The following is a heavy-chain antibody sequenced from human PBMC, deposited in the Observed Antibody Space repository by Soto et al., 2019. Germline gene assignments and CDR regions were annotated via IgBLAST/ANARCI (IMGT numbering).Heavy chain of an antibody. J-gene: IGHJ6*03. CDR2: ISSSSSYI. CDR1: GFTFSSYS. Sequence: GGSLRLSSAASGFTFSSYSMNWVRQAPGKGLEWVSSISSSSSYIYYADSVKGRFTISRDNAKNSLYLQMDSLRAEDTAVYYCARDAGYCSSTSCPEGYYYYYMDVWGKGTTVTVSS. D-gene: IGHD2-2*01. V-gene: IGHV3-21*01. CDR3: ARDAGYCSSTSCPEGYYYYYMDV.